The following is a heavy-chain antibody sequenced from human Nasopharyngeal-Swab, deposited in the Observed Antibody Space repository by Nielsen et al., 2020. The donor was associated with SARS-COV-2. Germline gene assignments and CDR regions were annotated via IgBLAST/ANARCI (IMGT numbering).Heavy chain of an antibody. CDR2: VFSSGSA. D-gene: IGHD4-17*01. V-gene: IGHV4-59*01. Sequence: SETLSLTCTVSGGSMSKYFWSWIRQPTGKGLEWIASVFSSGSAKYNPSLQSRVIISLDTSRNQFSLNLSSVTAADTAVYYCAALTVTTYGEYFDYWGQGALITVSS. CDR1: GGSMSKYF. CDR3: AALTVTTYGEYFDY. J-gene: IGHJ4*02.